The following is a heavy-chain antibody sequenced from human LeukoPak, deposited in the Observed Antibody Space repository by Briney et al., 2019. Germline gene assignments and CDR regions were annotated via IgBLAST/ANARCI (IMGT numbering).Heavy chain of an antibody. CDR1: GFTFSSYG. CDR3: ASNGGRYYDSSGYPDY. J-gene: IGHJ4*02. V-gene: IGHV3-30*03. CDR2: ISYDGSNK. D-gene: IGHD3-22*01. Sequence: GGSLRLSCAASGFTFSSYGMHWVRQAPGKGLEWVAVISYDGSNKYYADSVKGRFTISRDNSKNTLYLQMNSLRAEDTAVYYCASNGGRYYDSSGYPDYWGQGTLVTVSS.